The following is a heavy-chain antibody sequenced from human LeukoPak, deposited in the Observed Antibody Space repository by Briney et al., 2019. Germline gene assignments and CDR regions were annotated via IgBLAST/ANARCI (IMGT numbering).Heavy chain of an antibody. Sequence: SQTLSLACTVSGGSISSGDYYWSWIRQPPGKGLEWIGYIYYSGSTYYNPSLKSRVTISVDTSKNQFSLKLSSVTAADTAVYYCARVSRFLEWPLLDYWGQGTLVTVSS. CDR1: GGSISSGDYY. CDR2: IYYSGST. CDR3: ARVSRFLEWPLLDY. J-gene: IGHJ4*02. V-gene: IGHV4-30-4*08. D-gene: IGHD3-3*01.